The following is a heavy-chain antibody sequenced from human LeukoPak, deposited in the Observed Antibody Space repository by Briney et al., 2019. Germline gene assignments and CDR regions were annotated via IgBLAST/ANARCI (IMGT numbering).Heavy chain of an antibody. Sequence: PSETLSLTCAVYGGSFSGYYWSWIRQPPGKGLEWIGEINHSGSTNYNPSLKSRVTISVDTSKNQFSLKLSSVTAADTAVYYCATGSTGVFWYWGQGTLVTVSS. V-gene: IGHV4-34*01. CDR3: ATGSTGVFWY. CDR2: INHSGST. CDR1: GGSFSGYY. D-gene: IGHD3-10*01. J-gene: IGHJ4*02.